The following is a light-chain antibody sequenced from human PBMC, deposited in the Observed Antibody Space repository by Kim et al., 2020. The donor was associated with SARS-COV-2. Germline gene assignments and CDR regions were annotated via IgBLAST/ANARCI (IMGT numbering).Light chain of an antibody. Sequence: DIVMTQSQDSLAVSLGERATINCKSSQSVFYSSNKKNYLAWYQQKPGQPPKLLIYWASTRESGVPDRFSGSGSGTDFTLTISSLRAEDVAIYYCQQYYSSPGFTFGPGTKVDIK. CDR1: QSVFYSSNKKNY. J-gene: IGKJ3*01. V-gene: IGKV4-1*01. CDR3: QQYYSSPGFT. CDR2: WAS.